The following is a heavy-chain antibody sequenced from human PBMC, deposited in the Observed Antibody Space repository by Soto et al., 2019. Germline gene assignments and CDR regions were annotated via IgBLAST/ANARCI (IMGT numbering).Heavy chain of an antibody. J-gene: IGHJ6*02. CDR3: ARALVGASLVGGRYYGMDV. CDR1: GGTFSSYA. Sequence: QVQLVQSGAEVKKPGSSVKVSCNASGGTFSSYAISWVRQAPGQGLEWMGGIIPIFGTANYAQKFQGRVTITADESTSTAYMELSSLISEDTAVYYCARALVGASLVGGRYYGMDVWGQGTTVTVSS. CDR2: IIPIFGTA. D-gene: IGHD1-26*01. V-gene: IGHV1-69*01.